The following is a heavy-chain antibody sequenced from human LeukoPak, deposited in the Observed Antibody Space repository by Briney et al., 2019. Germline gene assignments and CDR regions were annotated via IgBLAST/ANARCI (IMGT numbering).Heavy chain of an antibody. J-gene: IGHJ5*02. Sequence: HGESLKISCKGSGYSFTSYWIGWVRQMPGKGLEWMGIIYPGDSDTRYSPSFQGQVTISADKSISTAYLQWSSLKASDTAMCYCARREGDYYGSGSYYEPWGQGTLVTVSS. CDR2: IYPGDSDT. D-gene: IGHD3-10*01. CDR1: GYSFTSYW. CDR3: ARREGDYYGSGSYYEP. V-gene: IGHV5-51*01.